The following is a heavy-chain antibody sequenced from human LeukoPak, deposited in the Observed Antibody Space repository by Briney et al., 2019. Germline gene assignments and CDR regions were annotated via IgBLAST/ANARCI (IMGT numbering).Heavy chain of an antibody. Sequence: GRFSMTRDTSTSTAYMELSSLRSEDTAVYYCARFLSGSYLFDYWGQGTLVTVSS. CDR3: ARFLSGSYLFDY. V-gene: IGHV1/OR15-2*02. J-gene: IGHJ4*02. D-gene: IGHD1-26*01.